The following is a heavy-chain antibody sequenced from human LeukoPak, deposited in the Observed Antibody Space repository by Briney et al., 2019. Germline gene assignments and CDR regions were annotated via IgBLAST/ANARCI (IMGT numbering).Heavy chain of an antibody. CDR3: ARVGDGSGYYPYDY. Sequence: SETLSLTCTVSGGSISNYYWSWIRQPPGQGLEWIGYIYYSGSTNYNPSLKRRVTTSVDTSTNQVSLKLSSVTAADTAVYFCARVGDGSGYYPYDYWGQGNLVTVSS. D-gene: IGHD3-22*01. CDR1: GGSISNYY. V-gene: IGHV4-59*01. CDR2: IYYSGST. J-gene: IGHJ4*02.